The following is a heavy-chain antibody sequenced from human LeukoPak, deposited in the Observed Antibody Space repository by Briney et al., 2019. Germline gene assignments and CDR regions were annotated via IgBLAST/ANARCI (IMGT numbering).Heavy chain of an antibody. V-gene: IGHV1-2*02. CDR3: ARFQAVLYAFDI. Sequence: VASVKVSCKASGYTFTGYYMHWVRQAPGQGLEWMGWINPNSGGTNYAQKFQGRVTMTRDTSISTAYMELSRLRSDDTAVYYCARFQAVLYAFDIWGQGTMVTVSS. CDR2: INPNSGGT. D-gene: IGHD6-19*01. CDR1: GYTFTGYY. J-gene: IGHJ3*02.